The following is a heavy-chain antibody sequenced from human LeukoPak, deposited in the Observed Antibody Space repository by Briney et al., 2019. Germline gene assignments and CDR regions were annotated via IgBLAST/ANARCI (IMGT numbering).Heavy chain of an antibody. CDR3: ARTGIRRDSSSWYGFDY. Sequence: SVKVSCKTSGGTFSSYAISWVRQAPGQGLEWMGRIIPIFGTANYAQKFQGRVTITTDESTSTAYMELSSLRSEDTAVYYCARTGIRRDSSSWYGFDYWGQGTLVTVSS. J-gene: IGHJ4*02. CDR1: GGTFSSYA. V-gene: IGHV1-69*05. CDR2: IIPIFGTA. D-gene: IGHD6-13*01.